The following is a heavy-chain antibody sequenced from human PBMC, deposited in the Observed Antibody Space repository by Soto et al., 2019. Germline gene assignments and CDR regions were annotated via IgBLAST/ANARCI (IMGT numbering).Heavy chain of an antibody. V-gene: IGHV1-46*01. D-gene: IGHD5-18*01. CDR2: IIPSGGIT. CDR1: GGTFSSYT. Sequence: ASVKVSCKASGGTFSSYTISWVRQAPGQGLEWMGIIIPSGGITSYAQKFQGRVTMTRDTSTSTVYMELSSLRSEDTAVYYCARGTPVDTAMGYFDYWGQGTLVTVSS. J-gene: IGHJ4*02. CDR3: ARGTPVDTAMGYFDY.